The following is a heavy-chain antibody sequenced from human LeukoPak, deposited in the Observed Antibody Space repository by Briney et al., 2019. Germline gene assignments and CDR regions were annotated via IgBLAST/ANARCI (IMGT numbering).Heavy chain of an antibody. D-gene: IGHD2-2*01. CDR3: AKDPRRYCSSTSCPLDY. J-gene: IGHJ4*02. Sequence: GGSLRLSCAASGFTFSSYGMHWVRQAPGKGLEWVAVIRYDGSNKYYADSVKGRFTISRDNSKNTLYLQMNSLRAEDTAVYYCAKDPRRYCSSTSCPLDYWGQGTLVTVSS. V-gene: IGHV3-30*02. CDR2: IRYDGSNK. CDR1: GFTFSSYG.